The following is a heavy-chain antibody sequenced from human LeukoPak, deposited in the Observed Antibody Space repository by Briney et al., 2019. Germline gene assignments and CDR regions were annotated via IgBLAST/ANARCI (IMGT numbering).Heavy chain of an antibody. CDR2: ISGSGDST. CDR1: GFTFSSYA. V-gene: IGHV3-23*01. Sequence: PGGSLRLSCAASGFTFSSYAMSWVRQAPGKGLEWVSAISGSGDSTNYTDSVKGRFTISRDNSKNALYLQMKSLRAGDTALYYCASGVSGMGWGGYFDFWGQGTLVSVSS. CDR3: ASGVSGMGWGGYFDF. D-gene: IGHD6-19*01. J-gene: IGHJ4*02.